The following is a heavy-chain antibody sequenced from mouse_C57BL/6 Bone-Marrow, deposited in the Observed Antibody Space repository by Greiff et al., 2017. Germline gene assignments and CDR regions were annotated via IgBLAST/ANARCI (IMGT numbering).Heavy chain of an antibody. V-gene: IGHV5-16*01. CDR2: INYDGSST. Sequence: EVKLMESEGGLVQPGSSMKLSCTASGFTFSDYYMAWVRQVPEKGLEWVANINYDGSSTYYLDSLKSRFIISKDNAKNILYLQMSSLKSEDTATYYCAREGDYYGSDWYFDVWGPGTTVTVSS. CDR3: AREGDYYGSDWYFDV. J-gene: IGHJ1*01. CDR1: GFTFSDYY. D-gene: IGHD1-1*01.